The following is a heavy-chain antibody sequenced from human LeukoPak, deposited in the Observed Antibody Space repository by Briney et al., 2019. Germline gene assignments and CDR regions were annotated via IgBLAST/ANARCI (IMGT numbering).Heavy chain of an antibody. CDR2: MSNSGENT. CDR1: GFTFSSYG. Sequence: GGSLRLSCAASGFTFSSYGMHWVRQTPGKGLEWVGIMSNSGENTFYGEAVKGRFTISRDNSQNTLYLQMNSLRPEDTAVYYCAKGGASVTRYVDYWGQGTLVTVSS. CDR3: AKGGASVTRYVDY. V-gene: IGHV3-30*18. J-gene: IGHJ4*02. D-gene: IGHD4-17*01.